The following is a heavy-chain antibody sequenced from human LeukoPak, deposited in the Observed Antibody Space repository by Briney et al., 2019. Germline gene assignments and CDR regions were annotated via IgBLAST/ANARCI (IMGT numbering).Heavy chain of an antibody. J-gene: IGHJ5*02. D-gene: IGHD2-2*02. Sequence: ASVKVSCKASGYTFTDYYFHWVRQAPGQGLEWMGWINPNSGGTNYAQKFQGRVTMTRDTSISTAYMELSRLRSDDTAVYYCARVREVVPAAIGWFDPWGQGTLVTVSS. CDR3: ARVREVVPAAIGWFDP. CDR2: INPNSGGT. CDR1: GYTFTDYY. V-gene: IGHV1-2*02.